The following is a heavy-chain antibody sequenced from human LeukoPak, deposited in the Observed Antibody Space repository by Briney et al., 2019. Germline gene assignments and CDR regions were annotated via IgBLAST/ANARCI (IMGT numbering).Heavy chain of an antibody. CDR1: GGSISSYY. CDR3: ARQQSGIAAAGSFDY. D-gene: IGHD6-13*01. CDR2: IYYSGST. V-gene: IGHV4-59*08. Sequence: SETLSLTCTVSGGSISSYYWSWIRQPPGKGLEWIGYIYYSGSTNYNPSLKSRVTISVDTSKNQFSLKLSSVTAADTAVYYCARQQSGIAAAGSFDYWGQGTLVTVSS. J-gene: IGHJ4*02.